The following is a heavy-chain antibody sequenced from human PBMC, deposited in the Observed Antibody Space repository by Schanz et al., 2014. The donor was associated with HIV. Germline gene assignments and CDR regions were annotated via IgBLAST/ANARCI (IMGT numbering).Heavy chain of an antibody. D-gene: IGHD3-22*01. J-gene: IGHJ6*02. V-gene: IGHV3-30*04. CDR1: GFTFSSYA. CDR2: ISYDGTNE. CDR3: VRVRSPRVKIVVVMDYYYYAMDV. Sequence: QVQLVESGGGVVQPGRSLRLSCAASGFTFSSYAMYWVRQAPGKGLEWVAVISYDGTNEYYADSVKGRFTVSRDNSKNTLYLQMNSLRAEDTVVYYCVRVRSPRVKIVVVMDYYYYAMDVWGQGTTVTVSS.